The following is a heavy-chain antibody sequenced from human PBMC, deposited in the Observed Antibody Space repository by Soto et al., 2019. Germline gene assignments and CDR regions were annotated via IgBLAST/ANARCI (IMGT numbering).Heavy chain of an antibody. V-gene: IGHV3-30*03. D-gene: IGHD1-1*01. Sequence: VQLVESGGGVVQPGRSLRLSCAASGFTFSSYGMHWVRQAPGKGLEWVAVISYDGSNKYYADSVKGRFTISRDNSKNTLYLQMNSLRAEDTAVYYCARTNWNDRDGYFDYWGQGTLVTVSS. CDR2: ISYDGSNK. CDR3: ARTNWNDRDGYFDY. CDR1: GFTFSSYG. J-gene: IGHJ4*02.